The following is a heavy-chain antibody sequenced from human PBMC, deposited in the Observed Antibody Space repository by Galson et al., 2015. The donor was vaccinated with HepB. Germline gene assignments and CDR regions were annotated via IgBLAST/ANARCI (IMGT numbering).Heavy chain of an antibody. Sequence: SLRLSCAASGFTFNNSVMNWVRQSPGKGLEWVASISGSGGSTYYGGSVKGRFTISRDNSRNTVFLDMNRLRAEDTAVSYCAKNSGSNWFVPYHFDSWGQGTLVTVSS. V-gene: IGHV3-23*01. D-gene: IGHD6-13*01. CDR2: ISGSGGST. CDR1: GFTFNNSV. J-gene: IGHJ4*02. CDR3: AKNSGSNWFVPYHFDS.